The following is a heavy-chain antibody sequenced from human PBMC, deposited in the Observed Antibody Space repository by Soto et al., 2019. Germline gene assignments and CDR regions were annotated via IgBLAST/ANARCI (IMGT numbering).Heavy chain of an antibody. V-gene: IGHV1-2*02. Sequence: QLHLVQSGAVVKKPGASVTVSCSASGYPVTAYYMHWVRQAPGRGLEWMGGINPATGAAKYTQTFKGRVNITRHTSTSTVFKEMAGLTSEDAATFYGAGGGWVGVAGSAALDMWGQGTLVTVSS. D-gene: IGHD3-3*01. CDR3: AGGGWVGVAGSAALDM. CDR1: GYPVTAYY. J-gene: IGHJ3*02. CDR2: INPATGAA.